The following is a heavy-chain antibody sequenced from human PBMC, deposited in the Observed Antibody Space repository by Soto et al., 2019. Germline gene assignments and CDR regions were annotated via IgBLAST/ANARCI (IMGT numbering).Heavy chain of an antibody. V-gene: IGHV3-23*01. J-gene: IGHJ4*02. D-gene: IGHD6-6*01. CDR2: ISASGGST. CDR3: AKDRGSLYTSSSPLDF. CDR1: GFTFTNYA. Sequence: PGGSLRLSCAASGFTFTNYAMTWVRQAPGKGLEWVSGISASGGSTYYADSVKGRFTISRDNSKNTPFLQMNSLRAEDTALYYCAKDRGSLYTSSSPLDFWGQGTLVTVSS.